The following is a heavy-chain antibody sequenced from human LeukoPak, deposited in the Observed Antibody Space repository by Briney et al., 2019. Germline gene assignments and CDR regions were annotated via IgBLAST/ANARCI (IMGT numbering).Heavy chain of an antibody. CDR3: APHCSSASCPDY. CDR1: GFTFSSYE. V-gene: IGHV3-48*03. J-gene: IGHJ4*02. D-gene: IGHD2-2*01. CDR2: ISSSGSTI. Sequence: GGSLRLSCAASGFTFSSYEMNRVRQAPGKGLEWVSYISSSGSTIYYADSVKGRFTISRDNARNSLYLQMNSLRTEDTSVYYCAPHCSSASCPDYWGQGTLVTVSS.